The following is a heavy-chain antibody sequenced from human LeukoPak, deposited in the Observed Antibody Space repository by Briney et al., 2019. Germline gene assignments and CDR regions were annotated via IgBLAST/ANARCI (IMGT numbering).Heavy chain of an antibody. Sequence: PSGTLSLTCAVSGVSISSSEWWIWVRQPPGQGLEWIGEIHRDGRTRYNPSLKSRVTMSMDYSKNQFSLSVTSVTAADTAIYYCGKTDIYFNPIDYWGPGSLVTVSS. V-gene: IGHV4-4*02. CDR2: IHRDGRT. J-gene: IGHJ4*02. CDR1: GVSISSSEW. D-gene: IGHD3-9*01. CDR3: GKTDIYFNPIDY.